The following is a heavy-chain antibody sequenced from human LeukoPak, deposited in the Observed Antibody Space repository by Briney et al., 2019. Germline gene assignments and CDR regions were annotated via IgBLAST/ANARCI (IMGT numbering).Heavy chain of an antibody. CDR1: GYTFTGYY. CDR3: AKYKSGDYFDSGKRYYFDQ. D-gene: IGHD3-9*01. Sequence: GASVKVSCKASGYTFTGYYMHWVRQAPGQGLEWMGWISPNSGGTNYAQKFQGRVTMTRDTSISTAYMELSRLRPEDTAVYYCAKYKSGDYFDSGKRYYFDQWGQGTPVTVSS. V-gene: IGHV1-2*02. J-gene: IGHJ4*02. CDR2: ISPNSGGT.